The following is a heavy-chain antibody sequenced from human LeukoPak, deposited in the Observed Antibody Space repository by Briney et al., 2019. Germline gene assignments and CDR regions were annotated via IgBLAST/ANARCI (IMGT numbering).Heavy chain of an antibody. J-gene: IGHJ4*02. CDR2: SNHSGST. CDR3: AREVRGLRRITMVRGGTDYFDY. D-gene: IGHD3-10*01. Sequence: TSETLSLTCAVYGGSFSGYYWSWIRQPPGKGLEWIGESNHSGSTNYNPSLKSRVTISVDTSKNQFSLKLSSVTAADTAVYYCAREVRGLRRITMVRGGTDYFDYWGQGTLVTVSS. V-gene: IGHV4-34*01. CDR1: GGSFSGYY.